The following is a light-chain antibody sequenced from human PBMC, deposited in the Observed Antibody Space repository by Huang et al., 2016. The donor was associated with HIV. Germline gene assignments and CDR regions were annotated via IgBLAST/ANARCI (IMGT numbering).Light chain of an antibody. Sequence: EIVLTQSPGTLSLSPGETATLSCRASQGITGNLACYKQRLGQPPRLLIYGASTRGPNIPGRFSGRGSGTDFTLTITSLRSEDSAVYYCQQYNAWPSTWTFGQGTRMEIK. CDR1: QGITGN. CDR2: GAS. J-gene: IGKJ1*01. V-gene: IGKV3-15*01. CDR3: QQYNAWPSTWT.